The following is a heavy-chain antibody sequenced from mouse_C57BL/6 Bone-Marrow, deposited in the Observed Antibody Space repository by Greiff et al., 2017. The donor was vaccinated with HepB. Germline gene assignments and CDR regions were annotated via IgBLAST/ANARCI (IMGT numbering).Heavy chain of an antibody. V-gene: IGHV1-52*01. J-gene: IGHJ2*01. Sequence: QVQLQQPGAELVKPGSSVKLSCKASGYTFTSYWMHWVKQRPVQGLEWIGKIDPSDSETHYNQKFKGKATLTVDKSSSTAYMQLSSLTSEDPAVYDCAIRQIDYRSSPMDYWGQGTTLTVSS. CDR2: IDPSDSET. CDR1: GYTFTSYW. D-gene: IGHD1-1*01. CDR3: AIRQIDYRSSPMDY.